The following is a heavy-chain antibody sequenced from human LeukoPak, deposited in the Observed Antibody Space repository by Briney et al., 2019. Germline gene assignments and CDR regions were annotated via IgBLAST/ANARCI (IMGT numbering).Heavy chain of an antibody. CDR1: GGTFSSYA. Sequence: GASVKVSCKASGGTFSSYAISWVRQAPGQGLEWMGGIIPIFGTANYAQKFQGRVTMTEDTSTNTAYMEVWSLTSDDTAVYYCATEGKKQLLQGDAFDVWGQGTMISVSS. CDR3: ATEGKKQLLQGDAFDV. CDR2: IIPIFGTA. V-gene: IGHV1-69*06. J-gene: IGHJ3*01. D-gene: IGHD2-2*01.